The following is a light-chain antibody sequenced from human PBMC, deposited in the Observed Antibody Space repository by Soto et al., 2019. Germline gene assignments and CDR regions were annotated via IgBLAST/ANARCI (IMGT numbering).Light chain of an antibody. V-gene: IGLV1-40*01. Sequence: QSVLTQPPSVSGAPGQRVTISCTGSTSDIGAGYDVHWYQQFPGTAPKLLIYGTTNRPSGVPDRFSGSKSGTSASLAITGLQDEAEAEYYCQSYDNSLSVYVFGTANKVTV. CDR3: QSYDNSLSVYV. CDR2: GTT. J-gene: IGLJ1*01. CDR1: TSDIGAGYD.